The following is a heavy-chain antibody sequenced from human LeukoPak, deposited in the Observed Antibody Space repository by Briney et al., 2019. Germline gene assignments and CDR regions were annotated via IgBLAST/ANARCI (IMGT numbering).Heavy chain of an antibody. CDR2: ISISGSTI. CDR1: GFTFSSYE. Sequence: GGSLRLSCAASGFTFSSYEMNWVRQAPGKGLEWVSSISISGSTIYYADSVKGRFTISRDNAKNSLYLQLNSLRADDTAVYYCAKVVAVAATRWFDPWGQGTLVTVSS. V-gene: IGHV3-48*03. CDR3: AKVVAVAATRWFDP. D-gene: IGHD6-19*01. J-gene: IGHJ5*02.